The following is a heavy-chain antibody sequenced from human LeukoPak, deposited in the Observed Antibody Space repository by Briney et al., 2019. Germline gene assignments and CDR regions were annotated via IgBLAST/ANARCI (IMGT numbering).Heavy chain of an antibody. J-gene: IGHJ4*02. CDR2: INHSGST. CDR3: AREEPHSGYDPGFDY. Sequence: KPSETLSLTCAVYGGSFSGYYWSWIRQPPGKGLEWIGEINHSGSTNYNPSLKSRVTISVDTSKNQFSLKLSSVTAADTAVYYCAREEPHSGYDPGFDYWGQGTLVTVSS. CDR1: GGSFSGYY. D-gene: IGHD5-12*01. V-gene: IGHV4-34*01.